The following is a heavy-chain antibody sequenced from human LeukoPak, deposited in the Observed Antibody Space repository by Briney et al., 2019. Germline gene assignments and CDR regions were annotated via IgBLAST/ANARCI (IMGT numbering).Heavy chain of an antibody. V-gene: IGHV3-48*01. D-gene: IGHD1-26*01. Sequence: GGSLRLSCAASGFTFSDYNMNWVRQAPGKGLEWVSFISTSGSNIGYADSVRGRFTISRDNSKNTLYLQMNSLRAEDTAVYYCAKAGGGSYYWGQGTLVTVSS. CDR1: GFTFSDYN. J-gene: IGHJ4*02. CDR2: ISTSGSNI. CDR3: AKAGGGSYY.